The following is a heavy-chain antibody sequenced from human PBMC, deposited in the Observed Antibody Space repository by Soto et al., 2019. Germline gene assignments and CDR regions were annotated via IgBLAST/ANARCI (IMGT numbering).Heavy chain of an antibody. V-gene: IGHV1-18*01. CDR1: GYTFTSYG. J-gene: IGHJ6*02. D-gene: IGHD2-21*02. CDR3: ARDGDVPYYYSGMDV. Sequence: QVQLVQSGGEVKKPGASVKVSCKASGYTFTSYGISWVRQAPGQGLEWMGWISGYNGKTNYAQKVQDRVTITTDTSTRTVYMELRSLRFDDTAVYYCARDGDVPYYYSGMDVWGQGTTVTVSS. CDR2: ISGYNGKT.